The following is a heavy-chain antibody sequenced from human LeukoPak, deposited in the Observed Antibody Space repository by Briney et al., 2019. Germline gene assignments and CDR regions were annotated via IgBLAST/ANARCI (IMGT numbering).Heavy chain of an antibody. CDR3: ASRRGSSGYYFL. V-gene: IGHV4-30-2*01. CDR2: IYHSGST. Sequence: PSQTLSLTCAVSGGSISSGGYSWSWIRQPPGKGLEWIGYIYHSGSTYYNPSLKSRVTISVDRSKNQFSLKLSSVTAADTAVYYCASRRGSSGYYFLWGQGTLVTASS. CDR1: GGSISSGGYS. J-gene: IGHJ4*02. D-gene: IGHD3-22*01.